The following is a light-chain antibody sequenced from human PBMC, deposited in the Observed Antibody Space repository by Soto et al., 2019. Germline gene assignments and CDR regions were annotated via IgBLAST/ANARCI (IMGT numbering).Light chain of an antibody. J-gene: IGKJ4*01. CDR3: QQSHSPPLT. V-gene: IGKV1-39*01. CDR1: QSIGTY. CDR2: AAS. Sequence: DIQMTQSPSSLSASVGHRITITCRASQSIGTYVNWYQHKVGTAPKLLIYAASNLQSGVPSRFSGSGSGTDFSLSISSLGPEDFGTYICQQSHSPPLTFGGGTKVEMK.